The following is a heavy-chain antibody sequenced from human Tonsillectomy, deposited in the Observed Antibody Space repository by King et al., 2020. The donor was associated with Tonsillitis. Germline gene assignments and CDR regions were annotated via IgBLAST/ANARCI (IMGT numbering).Heavy chain of an antibody. CDR2: INPYSGGT. J-gene: IGHJ4*02. Sequence: VQLVESGAEVKKPGASVKVSCKASEYTFTGYYMHWVRQAPGQGLEWMGWINPYSGGTNYAQRFQGRVTMTSKTSISTAYMELSRLRSDDTAVYYCATADQWRPLEYFDSWGQGTLVTVSS. V-gene: IGHV1-2*02. CDR1: EYTFTGYY. D-gene: IGHD1-1*01. CDR3: ATADQWRPLEYFDS.